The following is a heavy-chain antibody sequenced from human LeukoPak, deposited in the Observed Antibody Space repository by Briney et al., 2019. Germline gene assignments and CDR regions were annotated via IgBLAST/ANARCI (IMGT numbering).Heavy chain of an antibody. Sequence: ASVKVSCKASGYTFTGYYMHWVRQAPGQGLEWMGRINPNSGGTNYAQKFQGRVTMTRDTSISTAYMELSRLRSDDTAVYYCARDPRASITYYNGSGSYHPWGQGTLVTVSS. V-gene: IGHV1-2*06. CDR1: GYTFTGYY. CDR3: ARDPRASITYYNGSGSYHP. D-gene: IGHD3-10*01. J-gene: IGHJ5*02. CDR2: INPNSGGT.